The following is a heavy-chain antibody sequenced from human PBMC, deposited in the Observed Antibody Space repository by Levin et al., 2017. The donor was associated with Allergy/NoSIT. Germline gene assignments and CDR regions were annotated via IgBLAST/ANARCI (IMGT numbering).Heavy chain of an antibody. J-gene: IGHJ4*02. CDR1: GFTFSSHA. CDR3: AKGGFTGYGTGSYPDY. Sequence: GGSLRLSCAASGFTFSSHAMFWVRQAPGKGLEWVSAISGSGATTYYTDSVRGRFTFSRDNSKNTVYLQMNSLRAEDTAVYYCAKGGFTGYGTGSYPDYWGQGTLVTVSS. CDR2: ISGSGATT. D-gene: IGHD3-10*01. V-gene: IGHV3-23*01.